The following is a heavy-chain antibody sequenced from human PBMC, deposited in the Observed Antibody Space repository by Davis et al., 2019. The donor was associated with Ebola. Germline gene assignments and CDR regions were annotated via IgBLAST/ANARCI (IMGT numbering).Heavy chain of an antibody. D-gene: IGHD3-10*01. V-gene: IGHV1-69*13. CDR1: EGAFSNSA. J-gene: IGHJ4*02. CDR2: IIPIFGAA. Sequence: SVKVSCKASEGAFSNSALSWVRQAPGQGLEWMGGIIPIFGAAINAQKFQGRVTITADESTSTAYMELSSLRSEDTAVYYCARGVDGFYGSGAYYYMDYWGQGTLVTVSS. CDR3: ARGVDGFYGSGAYYYMDY.